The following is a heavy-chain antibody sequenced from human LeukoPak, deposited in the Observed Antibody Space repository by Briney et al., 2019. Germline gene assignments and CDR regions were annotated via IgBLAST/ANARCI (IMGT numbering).Heavy chain of an antibody. D-gene: IGHD1-1*01. CDR2: ISNSGGST. V-gene: IGHV3-23*01. CDR1: GFTFSSYT. Sequence: GGSLRLSCAASGFTFSSYTMYWVRQAPGKGLEWVSGISNSGGSTYYADSVKGRFTISRDNSKNTLYLQMNSLRAEDTALYYCAKGLERESRLDSWGQGTLVTVSS. CDR3: AKGLERESRLDS. J-gene: IGHJ4*02.